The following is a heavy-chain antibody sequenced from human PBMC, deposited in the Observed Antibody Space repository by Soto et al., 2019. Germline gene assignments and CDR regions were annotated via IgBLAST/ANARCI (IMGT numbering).Heavy chain of an antibody. V-gene: IGHV1-2*04. D-gene: IGHD5-18*01. Sequence: ASVKVSCKASGYTFTGYYMHWVRQAPGQGLEWMGWINPNSGGTNYAQKFQGWVTMTRDTSISTAYMELSRLRSDDTAVYYCARGYNFGYSYGASFDYWGQGTLVTVSS. J-gene: IGHJ4*02. CDR1: GYTFTGYY. CDR2: INPNSGGT. CDR3: ARGYNFGYSYGASFDY.